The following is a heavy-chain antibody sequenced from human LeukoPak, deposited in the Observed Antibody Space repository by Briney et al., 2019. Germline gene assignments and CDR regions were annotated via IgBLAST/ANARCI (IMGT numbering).Heavy chain of an antibody. V-gene: IGHV3-74*01. CDR3: ARGHDRYDEDVGQY. CDR1: GFTFSNHW. D-gene: IGHD3-22*01. Sequence: GGSLRLSCAASGFTFSNHWMFWVRQAPGKGLVWVSRINPDGTATKYTGSVEGRFTISRDNAKNTLYLQMNSLRADDTAVYFCARGHDRYDEDVGQYWGPGTLVTVSS. J-gene: IGHJ4*02. CDR2: INPDGTAT.